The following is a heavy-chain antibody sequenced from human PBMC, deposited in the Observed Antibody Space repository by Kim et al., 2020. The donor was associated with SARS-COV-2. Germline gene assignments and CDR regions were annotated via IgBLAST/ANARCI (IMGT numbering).Heavy chain of an antibody. Sequence: ASVKVSCKASGFTFSTYFMHWVRQAPGQGPEWMGVIDPSGVSTAYAQKFQGRLTVTRDTSTSTVYMELSSLRSDDTAVYYCARDPEDDFGDRLGDPGLDHWGQGTLVTVSS. D-gene: IGHD4-17*01. CDR3: ARDPEDDFGDRLGDPGLDH. V-gene: IGHV1-46*01. CDR1: GFTFSTYF. CDR2: IDPSGVST. J-gene: IGHJ4*02.